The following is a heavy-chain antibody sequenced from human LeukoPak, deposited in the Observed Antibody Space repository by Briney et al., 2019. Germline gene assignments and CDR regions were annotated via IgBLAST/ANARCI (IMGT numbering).Heavy chain of an antibody. CDR1: GGSFSGYY. CDR3: ARGQDYGDYPFDY. J-gene: IGHJ4*02. CDR2: INHSGST. Sequence: SETLSLTCAVYGGSFSGYYWSWIRQPPGKGLEWIGEINHSGSTNYNPSLKSRVTISVDTSKNRFSLKLSSVTAADTAVYYCARGQDYGDYPFDYWGQGTLVTVSS. V-gene: IGHV4-34*01. D-gene: IGHD4-17*01.